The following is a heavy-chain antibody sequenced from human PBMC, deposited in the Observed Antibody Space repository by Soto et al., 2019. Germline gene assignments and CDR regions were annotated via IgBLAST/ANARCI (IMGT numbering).Heavy chain of an antibody. Sequence: EVQLLESGGGLVQPGGSLRLACAASGFTFSSYAMNWVRQAPGKGLQWVSVISGSGDSTYYADSVKGRFTISRDNPKNTLYLQMNSLRVEDTAVYYCARRNSGWYFDLWGRGTLVTVSS. CDR2: ISGSGDST. D-gene: IGHD4-4*01. J-gene: IGHJ2*01. CDR3: ARRNSGWYFDL. V-gene: IGHV3-23*01. CDR1: GFTFSSYA.